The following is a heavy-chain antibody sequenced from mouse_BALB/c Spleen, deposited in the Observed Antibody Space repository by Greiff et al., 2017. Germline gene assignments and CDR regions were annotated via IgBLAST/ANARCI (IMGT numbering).Heavy chain of an antibody. CDR3: TRESLTATAAMDY. Sequence: EVKLMESGGGLVKPGGSLKLSCAASGFTFSSYTMSWVRQTPEKRLEWVATISSGGSYTYYPDSVKGRFTISRDNAKNTLYLQMSSLKSEDTAMYYCTRESLTATAAMDYWGQGTSVTVSS. CDR1: GFTFSSYT. CDR2: ISSGGSYT. J-gene: IGHJ4*01. V-gene: IGHV5-6-4*01. D-gene: IGHD1-2*01.